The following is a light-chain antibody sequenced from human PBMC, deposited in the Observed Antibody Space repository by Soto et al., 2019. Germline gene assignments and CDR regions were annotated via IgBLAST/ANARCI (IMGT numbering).Light chain of an antibody. CDR1: QSVSSSY. CDR3: QQYGTSVPIT. Sequence: EIVLTQSPGTLSLSPGERATLSCRASQSVSSSYLAWYQQKPGQAPRLLLYGASSRATGIPDRFSGSGSGTDFTLTISRLEPEDFAVYYCQQYGTSVPITFGQGTRLEIK. J-gene: IGKJ5*01. V-gene: IGKV3-20*01. CDR2: GAS.